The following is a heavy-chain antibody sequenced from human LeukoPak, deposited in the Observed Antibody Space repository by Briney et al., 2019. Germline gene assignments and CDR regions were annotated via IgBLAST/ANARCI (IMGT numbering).Heavy chain of an antibody. CDR2: INHSGST. Sequence: PSETLSLTCAVYGGSFSGYYWSWIRQPPGKGLEWIGEINHSGSTNYNPSLKSRVTISVDTSKNQFSLKLSSVTAADTAVYYCASSMVRGVGGRFFDYWGQGTLVAVSS. CDR1: GGSFSGYY. CDR3: ASSMVRGVGGRFFDY. D-gene: IGHD3-10*01. J-gene: IGHJ4*02. V-gene: IGHV4-34*01.